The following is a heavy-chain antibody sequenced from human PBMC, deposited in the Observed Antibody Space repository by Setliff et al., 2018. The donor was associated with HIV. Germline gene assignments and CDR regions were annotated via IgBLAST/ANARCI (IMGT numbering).Heavy chain of an antibody. CDR3: ARGAVGTAGIDY. V-gene: IGHV4-34*01. Sequence: PSETLSLTCGIYGGSFSDYYWSWIRQPPGKGLEWIGEIDHRGRPKYNPSLNSRVTMSVDKSRNQFSLKVSSVTAADTAVYYCARGAVGTAGIDYWGQGTLVTVSS. D-gene: IGHD1-1*01. CDR2: IDHRGRP. J-gene: IGHJ4*02. CDR1: GGSFSDYY.